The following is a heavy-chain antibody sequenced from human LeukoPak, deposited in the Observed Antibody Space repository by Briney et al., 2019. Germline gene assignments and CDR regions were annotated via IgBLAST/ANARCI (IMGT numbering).Heavy chain of an antibody. CDR1: GGSFSGYY. D-gene: IGHD6-13*01. CDR2: INHSGST. J-gene: IGHJ3*02. V-gene: IGHV4-34*01. Sequence: SETLSLTCAVYGGSFSGYYWSWIRQPPGKGLEWIGEINHSGSTNYNPSLKSRVTISVDTSKNQFSLKLGSVTAADTAVYYCARVARIAAAGTLGIDAFDIWGQGTMVTVSS. CDR3: ARVARIAAAGTLGIDAFDI.